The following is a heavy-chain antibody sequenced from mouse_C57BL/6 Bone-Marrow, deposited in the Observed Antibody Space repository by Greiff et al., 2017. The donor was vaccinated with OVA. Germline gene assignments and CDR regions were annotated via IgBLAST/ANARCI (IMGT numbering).Heavy chain of an antibody. CDR1: GYTFTSYW. D-gene: IGHD2-5*01. J-gene: IGHJ3*01. CDR2: IHPSDSDT. Sequence: QVQLQQPGAELVKPGASVKVSCKASGYTFTSYWMHWVKQRPGQGLEWIGRIHPSDSDTNYNQKFKGKATLTVDKSSSTAYMQLSSLTSEDSAVYYCAIGRAYYSNLAYWGQGTLVTVSA. CDR3: AIGRAYYSNLAY. V-gene: IGHV1-74*01.